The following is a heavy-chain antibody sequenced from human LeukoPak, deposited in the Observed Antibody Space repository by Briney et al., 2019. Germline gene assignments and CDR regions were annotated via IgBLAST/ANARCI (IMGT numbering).Heavy chain of an antibody. J-gene: IGHJ4*02. D-gene: IGHD3-3*01. CDR1: GGSISSYY. CDR2: IYYSGST. CDR3: ARGFGTLEWLLSPFDY. Sequence: SETLSLTCTVSGGSISSYYWSWIRQPPGKGLAWIGYIYYSGSTNYNPSLKSRVTISVDTSKNQFSLKLSSVTAADTAVYYCARGFGTLEWLLSPFDYWGQGTLVTVSS. V-gene: IGHV4-59*01.